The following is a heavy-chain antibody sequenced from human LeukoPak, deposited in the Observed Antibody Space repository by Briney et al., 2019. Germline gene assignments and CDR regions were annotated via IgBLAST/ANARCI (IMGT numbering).Heavy chain of an antibody. V-gene: IGHV3-23*01. D-gene: IGHD4-23*01. Sequence: GGSLRLSCAASGFTFSSYAMSWVRQPPGKGLEWVSAISGSGGGTYYADSVKGRLTVSRDNSKNTLYLQMNSLRAEDTAVYYCAKSLDYGGNRARLDFWGQGTLVTVSS. CDR2: ISGSGGGT. J-gene: IGHJ4*02. CDR1: GFTFSSYA. CDR3: AKSLDYGGNRARLDF.